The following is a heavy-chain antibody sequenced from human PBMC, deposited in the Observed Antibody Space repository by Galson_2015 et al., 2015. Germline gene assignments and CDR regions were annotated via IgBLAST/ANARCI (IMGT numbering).Heavy chain of an antibody. Sequence: CAISGDSVSSNSAARNWIRQSPSRGLEWLGRTYYRSKWYNDYAVSVKSRITINPDTSKNQFSLQLNSVTPEDTAVYYCARDLVPAARGYYYYYGMDVWGQGTTVTVSS. V-gene: IGHV6-1*01. CDR1: GDSVSSNSAA. CDR3: ARDLVPAARGYYYYYGMDV. J-gene: IGHJ6*02. CDR2: TYYRSKWYN. D-gene: IGHD2-2*01.